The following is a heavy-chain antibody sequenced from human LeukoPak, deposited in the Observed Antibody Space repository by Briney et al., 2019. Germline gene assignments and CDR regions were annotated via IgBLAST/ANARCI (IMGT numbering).Heavy chain of an antibody. CDR1: GGSISSGSYY. CDR3: ARDLAVVVPAADPYYYYYYMDV. D-gene: IGHD2-2*01. V-gene: IGHV4-61*02. J-gene: IGHJ6*03. Sequence: SQTLSLTCTVSGGSISSGSYYWSWIRQPAGKGLEWIGRIYTSGSTNYNPSLKSRVTIPVDTSKNQFSLKLSSVTAADTAVYYCARDLAVVVPAADPYYYYYYMDVWGKGTTVTVSS. CDR2: IYTSGST.